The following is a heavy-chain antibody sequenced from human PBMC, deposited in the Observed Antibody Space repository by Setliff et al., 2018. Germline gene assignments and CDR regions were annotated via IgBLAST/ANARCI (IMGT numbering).Heavy chain of an antibody. J-gene: IGHJ3*02. D-gene: IGHD2-15*01. Sequence: ASETLSLTCTVSVDSISSSTYYWGWIRQPPGKGLEWIGSVYYSGTTKCNPSLGSRVTISVDASKNQFSLKLSSVTAADTAVYYCARLPGYCNGGNCYGYYTFDIWGQGTMVTVSS. CDR2: VYYSGTT. V-gene: IGHV4-39*01. CDR1: VDSISSSTYY. CDR3: ARLPGYCNGGNCYGYYTFDI.